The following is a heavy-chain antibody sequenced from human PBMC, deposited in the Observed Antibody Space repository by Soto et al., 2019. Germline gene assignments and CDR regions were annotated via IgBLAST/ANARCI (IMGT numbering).Heavy chain of an antibody. V-gene: IGHV4-4*02. CDR1: GGSISSSNW. Sequence: PSETLSLTCAVSGGSISSSNWWSWVRQPPGKGLEWIGEIYHSGSTNYNPSLKSRVTISVDKSKNQFSLKLSSVTAADTAVYYCARDLGYCSGGSCYGFDYWGQGTLVTVS. J-gene: IGHJ4*02. CDR2: IYHSGST. D-gene: IGHD2-15*01. CDR3: ARDLGYCSGGSCYGFDY.